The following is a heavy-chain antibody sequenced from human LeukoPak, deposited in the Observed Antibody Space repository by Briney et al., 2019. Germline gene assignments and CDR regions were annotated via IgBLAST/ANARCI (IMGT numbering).Heavy chain of an antibody. CDR2: IYTSGST. V-gene: IGHV4-61*02. J-gene: IGHJ4*02. Sequence: SETLSLTCTVSGSSISSGSYYWSWIRQPAGKGLEWIGRIYTSGSTNHNPSLKSRVTISLDTSKNHFSLKLNSVTAADTAVYYCARESFAMVRGVIIAAGWVDYWGQGTLVTVSS. CDR3: ARESFAMVRGVIIAAGWVDY. D-gene: IGHD3-10*01. CDR1: GSSISSGSYY.